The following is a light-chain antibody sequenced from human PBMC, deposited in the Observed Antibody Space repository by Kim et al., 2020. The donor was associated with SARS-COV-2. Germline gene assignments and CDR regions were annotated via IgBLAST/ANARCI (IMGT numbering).Light chain of an antibody. CDR1: QSLLNGNGYNY. CDR2: LTS. Sequence: PACISSRSSQSLLNGNGYNYLDWYLQKPGQSPQRLIYLTSNRASGVPDRFSVSGSGTDFTLKISRVEAGDVGVYYCMQTFQPPRNFGQGTRLEIK. CDR3: MQTFQPPRN. J-gene: IGKJ5*01. V-gene: IGKV2-28*01.